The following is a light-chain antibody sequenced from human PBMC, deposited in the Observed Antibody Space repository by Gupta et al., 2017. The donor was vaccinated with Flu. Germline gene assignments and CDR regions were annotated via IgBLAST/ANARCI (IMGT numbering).Light chain of an antibody. V-gene: IGKV1-5*03. CDR2: LAS. CDR3: QQESSYPIT. CDR1: PSISSW. Sequence: PSILAASVGDRVTITCRASPSISSWLAWYQQKPGKGPKLLIYLASTVKDGVSSRFSGSGSGTEFTLTISSRQPDDAATYYCQQESSYPITFGQGTRLEMK. J-gene: IGKJ5*01.